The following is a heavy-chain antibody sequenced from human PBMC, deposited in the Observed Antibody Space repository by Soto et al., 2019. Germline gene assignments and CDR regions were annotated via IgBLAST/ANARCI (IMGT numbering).Heavy chain of an antibody. V-gene: IGHV1-69*04. J-gene: IGHJ5*02. CDR1: GGTFSSYT. D-gene: IGHD6-6*01. Sequence: SVKVSCKASGGTFSSYTISWVRQAPGQGLEWMGRIIPILGIANYAQKFQGRVTITADKSTSTAYMELSSLRSEDTAVYYCARDRQDSSSSGWFDPWGQGTLVTVSS. CDR3: ARDRQDSSSSGWFDP. CDR2: IIPILGIA.